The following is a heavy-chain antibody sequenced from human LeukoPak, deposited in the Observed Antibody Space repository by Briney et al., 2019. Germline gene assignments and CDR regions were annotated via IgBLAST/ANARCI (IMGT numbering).Heavy chain of an antibody. D-gene: IGHD1-1*01. CDR3: ARGFLQLTPYYFDY. V-gene: IGHV3-66*01. CDR1: GFDVSINY. Sequence: PGGSLRLSCAASGFDVSINYMNWNRQSPEKGLEWVSIIHNDGSTYYADSVKGRFTVSRDNSKNTVSLQMDSLRVDDTGIYYCARGFLQLTPYYFDYWGQGALVTVSS. CDR2: IHNDGST. J-gene: IGHJ4*02.